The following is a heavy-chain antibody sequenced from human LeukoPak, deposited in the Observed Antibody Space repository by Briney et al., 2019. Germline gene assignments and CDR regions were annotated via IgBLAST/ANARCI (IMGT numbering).Heavy chain of an antibody. CDR1: GFTFSSYA. CDR3: ARVPRRRGYFDY. J-gene: IGHJ4*02. V-gene: IGHV3-30-3*01. D-gene: IGHD3-10*01. Sequence: GGSLRLSCAASGFTFSSYAMHWVRQAPGKGLEWVAVISYDGSNKYYADSVKGRFTISGDNSKNTLYLQMNSLRAEDTAVYYCARVPRRRGYFDYWGQGTLVTVSS. CDR2: ISYDGSNK.